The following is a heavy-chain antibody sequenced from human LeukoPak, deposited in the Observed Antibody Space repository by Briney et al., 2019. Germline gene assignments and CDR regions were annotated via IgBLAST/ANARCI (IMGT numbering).Heavy chain of an antibody. J-gene: IGHJ4*02. CDR2: IRYDGSNK. V-gene: IGHV3-30*02. CDR3: AEDDPTYYDSSGYPRY. D-gene: IGHD3-22*01. CDR1: GFTFSSYG. Sequence: GGSLRLSCAASGFTFSSYGMHWVRQAPGKGLEWVAFIRYDGSNKYYADSVKGRFTISRDNSKNTLYLQMNSLRAEDTAVYYCAEDDPTYYDSSGYPRYWGQGTLVTVSS.